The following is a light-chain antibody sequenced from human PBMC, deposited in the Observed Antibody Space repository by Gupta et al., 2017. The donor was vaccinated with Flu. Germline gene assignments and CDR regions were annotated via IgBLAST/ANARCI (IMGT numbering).Light chain of an antibody. Sequence: QSALTQPASVSGSPGHSITISCTNTSSDMGSYNLVSWYQHHPDKAPKLVIYEGSQRPSGISNRFSGSKSGITASLTISGLQAEDEADYYCCSYAGRSTWVFGGGTKLTVL. CDR3: CSYAGRSTWV. CDR1: SSDMGSYNL. V-gene: IGLV2-23*01. J-gene: IGLJ3*02. CDR2: EGS.